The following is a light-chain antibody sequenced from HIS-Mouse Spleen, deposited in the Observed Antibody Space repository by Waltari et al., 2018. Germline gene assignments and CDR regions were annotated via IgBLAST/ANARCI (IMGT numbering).Light chain of an antibody. V-gene: IGLV1-47*01. J-gene: IGLJ3*02. Sequence: QSVLTQPPSASGTPGQRGTIPCSGSSPNIGSNYVSWYQQLPGTAPKLLIYRNNQRPSGVPDRFSGSKSGTSASLAISGLRSEDEADYYCAAWDDSLSGPVFGGGTKLTVL. CDR3: AAWDDSLSGPV. CDR1: SPNIGSNY. CDR2: RNN.